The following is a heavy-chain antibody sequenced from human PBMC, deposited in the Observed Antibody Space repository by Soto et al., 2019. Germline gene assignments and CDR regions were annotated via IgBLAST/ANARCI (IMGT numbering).Heavy chain of an antibody. Sequence: SVKVSCKASGGTFSSYAISWVRQAPGQGLEWMGGIIPIFGTANYAQKFQGRVTITADESTSTAYMELSSLRSEDTAVYYCAMIAGWYVNYYYYGMDVWGQGTKVTVSS. CDR1: GGTFSSYA. CDR2: IIPIFGTA. J-gene: IGHJ6*02. V-gene: IGHV1-69*13. CDR3: AMIAGWYVNYYYYGMDV. D-gene: IGHD6-19*01.